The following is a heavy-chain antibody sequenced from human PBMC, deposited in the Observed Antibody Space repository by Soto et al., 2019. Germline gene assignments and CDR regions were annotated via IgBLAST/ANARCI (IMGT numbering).Heavy chain of an antibody. D-gene: IGHD6-19*01. V-gene: IGHV3-23*01. Sequence: EVQQLESGGGLVQPGGSLRLSCAASGFTFSSYGMSWVRLAPGKGLEWVSAISGSGGSTYNADSVKGRFTISRDNSKNTLYLQMNSLRAEDTAVYYCAKNEGYSSGWYLDWGQGTLVTVSS. CDR1: GFTFSSYG. CDR2: ISGSGGST. J-gene: IGHJ4*02. CDR3: AKNEGYSSGWYLD.